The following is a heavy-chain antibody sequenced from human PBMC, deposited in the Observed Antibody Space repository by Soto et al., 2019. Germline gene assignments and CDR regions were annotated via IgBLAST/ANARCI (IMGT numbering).Heavy chain of an antibody. J-gene: IGHJ6*02. D-gene: IGHD5-18*01. CDR2: ISGSGGST. CDR3: ARSTAMVTTNYYYYGMDV. Sequence: EVQLLESGGGLVQPGGSLRLSCAASGFTFSSYAMSWVRQAPGKGLEWVSAISGSGGSTYYADSVKGRFTISRDNSKNTLYLQMNSLRAEDTAVYYCARSTAMVTTNYYYYGMDVWGQGTTVTVSS. CDR1: GFTFSSYA. V-gene: IGHV3-23*01.